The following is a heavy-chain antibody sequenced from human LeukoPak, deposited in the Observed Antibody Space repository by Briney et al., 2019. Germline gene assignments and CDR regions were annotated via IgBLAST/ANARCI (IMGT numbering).Heavy chain of an antibody. D-gene: IGHD2-2*01. V-gene: IGHV3-30*07. CDR2: ISYDGSNK. CDR1: GFTFSSYA. Sequence: GRSLRLSCAASGFTFSSYAMHWVRQAPGKGLEWVAVISYDGSNKYYADSVKGRFTTSRDNSKNTLYLQMNSLRAEDTAVYYCATVYDGYCSSTSCYSLDYWGQGTLVTVSS. CDR3: ATVYDGYCSSTSCYSLDY. J-gene: IGHJ4*02.